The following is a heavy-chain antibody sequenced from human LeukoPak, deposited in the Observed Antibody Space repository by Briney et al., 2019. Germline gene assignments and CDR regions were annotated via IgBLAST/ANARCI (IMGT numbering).Heavy chain of an antibody. CDR1: GFTFSSYS. V-gene: IGHV3-48*04. CDR3: ARGRSYCSGNSCHFDY. D-gene: IGHD2-15*01. J-gene: IGHJ4*02. CDR2: ISSSSSTI. Sequence: GGSLRLSCAASGFTFSSYSMNWVRQAPGKGLEWVSYISSSSSTIYYADSVKGRFTISRDNAKNTLYLQMDSLTAEDTAVYYCARGRSYCSGNSCHFDYWGQGTLVTVSS.